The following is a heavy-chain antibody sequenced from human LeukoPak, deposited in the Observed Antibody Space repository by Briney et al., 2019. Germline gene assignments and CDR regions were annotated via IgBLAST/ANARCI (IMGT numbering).Heavy chain of an antibody. CDR3: AAGYAHAFDI. V-gene: IGHV1-3*01. J-gene: IGHJ3*02. Sequence: KFQGRVTITRDTSASTAYMEQGSLRSEDTAVYYCAAGYAHAFDIWGQGTMVTVSS. D-gene: IGHD5-12*01.